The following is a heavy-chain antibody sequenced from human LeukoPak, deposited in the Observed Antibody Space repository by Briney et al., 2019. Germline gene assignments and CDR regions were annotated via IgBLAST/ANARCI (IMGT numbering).Heavy chain of an antibody. CDR1: GFTVSSNY. CDR3: ARAQTYYGSGSYLY. CDR2: IYSGDST. D-gene: IGHD3-10*01. Sequence: GGSLRLSCAASGFTVSSNYMSWVRQAPGKGLEWVSVIYSGDSTNYADSVKGRFTISRDNAKNSLYLQMNSLRDEDTAVYYCARAQTYYGSGSYLYWGQGTLVTVSS. V-gene: IGHV3-66*01. J-gene: IGHJ4*02.